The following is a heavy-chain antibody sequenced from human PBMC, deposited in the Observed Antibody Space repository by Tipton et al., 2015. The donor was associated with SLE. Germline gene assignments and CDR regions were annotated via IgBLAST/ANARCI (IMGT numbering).Heavy chain of an antibody. V-gene: IGHV4-59*12. J-gene: IGHJ4*02. Sequence: TLSLTCTVSGGSISTYYWNWIRQPPGKGLEWIGYIYYSGSTNYNPSLKSRVTISVDTSKNQFSLKLSSVTAADTAVYYCAREAPTTLFDYWGQGTLVTVSS. CDR1: GGSISTYY. D-gene: IGHD1-7*01. CDR3: AREAPTTLFDY. CDR2: IYYSGST.